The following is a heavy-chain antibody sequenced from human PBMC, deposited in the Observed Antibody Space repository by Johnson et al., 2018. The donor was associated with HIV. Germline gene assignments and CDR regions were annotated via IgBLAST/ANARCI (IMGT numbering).Heavy chain of an antibody. Sequence: QVQLVESGGGVVQPGGSLRLSCAASGFTFSSYGMHWVRQAPGKGLAWVAFIRYDGSNKYYADSVKGRFTISRDNSKNTLYLQMNSLRAEDTAVYYCAKHRGLLDAFDIWGQGTMVTVSS. V-gene: IGHV3-30*02. CDR2: IRYDGSNK. J-gene: IGHJ3*02. CDR3: AKHRGLLDAFDI. CDR1: GFTFSSYG.